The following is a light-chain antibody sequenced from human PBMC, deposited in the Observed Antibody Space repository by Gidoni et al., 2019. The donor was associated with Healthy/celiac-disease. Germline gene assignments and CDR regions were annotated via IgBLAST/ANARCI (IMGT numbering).Light chain of an antibody. CDR3: QQSYSTPPT. V-gene: IGKV1-39*01. Sequence: DIQMTQSPSSLSASVGDRVTITCRASQSISSYLNWYQQKPGKAPTLLIYAASSLQSGVPSRFSGSGSGTDFTLTISSRQPEEFATYYCQQSYSTPPTFGGGTKVEIK. J-gene: IGKJ4*01. CDR2: AAS. CDR1: QSISSY.